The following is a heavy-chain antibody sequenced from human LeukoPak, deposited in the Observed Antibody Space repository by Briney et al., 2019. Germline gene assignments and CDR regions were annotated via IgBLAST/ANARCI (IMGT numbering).Heavy chain of an antibody. CDR2: IKPDSGGP. Sequence: ASVKVSCKASGYTFSSYGISWVRRAPGQGLEWMGWIKPDSGGPTYAKEFQGRVTMTTDTSITTAYMELSGLRSDDTAVYYCARIFASGSFYSHWGQGTLVTVSS. CDR1: GYTFSSYG. D-gene: IGHD3-10*01. CDR3: ARIFASGSFYSH. V-gene: IGHV1-2*02. J-gene: IGHJ4*02.